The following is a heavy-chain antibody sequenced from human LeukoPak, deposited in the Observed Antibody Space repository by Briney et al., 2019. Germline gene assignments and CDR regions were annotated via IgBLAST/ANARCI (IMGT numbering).Heavy chain of an antibody. V-gene: IGHV3-30*02. CDR3: AKDKSQVGVDSASTLVDH. CDR1: GFTFRNFG. Sequence: PGGSLRLSCAASGFTFRNFGMHWARQAPGKGLEWVAFIRCDGRDDYYVDSLKGRFTISRDNSKNTVYLQMNTLTSEDTALYYCAKDKSQVGVDSASTLVDHWGQGTLVIVSS. J-gene: IGHJ4*02. D-gene: IGHD2-8*02. CDR2: IRCDGRDD.